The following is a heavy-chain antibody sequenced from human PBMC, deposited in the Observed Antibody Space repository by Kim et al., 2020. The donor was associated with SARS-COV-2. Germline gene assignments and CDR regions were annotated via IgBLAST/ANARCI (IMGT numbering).Heavy chain of an antibody. J-gene: IGHJ4*02. D-gene: IGHD1-26*01. Sequence: TPALKRRGTISVDTSNNQFSLKLSSVTAADTAVYYCARGAGWELLMDFDYWGQGTLVTVSS. V-gene: IGHV4-61*02. CDR3: ARGAGWELLMDFDY.